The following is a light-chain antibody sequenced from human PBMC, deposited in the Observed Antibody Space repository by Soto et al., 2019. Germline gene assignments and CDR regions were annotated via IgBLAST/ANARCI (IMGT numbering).Light chain of an antibody. CDR1: SSNIKFNP. CDR2: STN. V-gene: IGLV1-44*01. Sequence: QSVLTQPPSASGTPGQRVSISCSGSSSNIKFNPVKWYQQLPGTAPKLLIYSTNQRPSGVPDRFSGSRSGTSASLAISGLQSDDEADYFCAAWDDSLGRVLFGGGTKSPS. J-gene: IGLJ2*01. CDR3: AAWDDSLGRVL.